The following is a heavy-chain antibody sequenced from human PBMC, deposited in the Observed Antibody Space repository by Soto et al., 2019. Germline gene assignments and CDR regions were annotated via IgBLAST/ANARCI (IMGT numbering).Heavy chain of an antibody. CDR3: ATLIRGTLYGDFEY. Sequence: PGESLKISCKGFGYSFTNYWISWVRQMPGRGLEWMGIIYPGDSDTRYSPSFQGQVTVSADKSISTAFLQWSSLKASDTAMYYCATLIRGTLYGDFEYWGQGTLVTFSS. V-gene: IGHV5-51*01. CDR1: GYSFTNYW. D-gene: IGHD3-10*01. CDR2: IYPGDSDT. J-gene: IGHJ4*02.